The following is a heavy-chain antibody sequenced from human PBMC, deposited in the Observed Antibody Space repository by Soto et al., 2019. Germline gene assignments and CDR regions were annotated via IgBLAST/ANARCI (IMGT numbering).Heavy chain of an antibody. CDR2: INHSGST. V-gene: IGHV4-34*01. CDR1: GGSFSGYY. D-gene: IGHD3-9*01. CDR3: ARGRDVFDWLLYRAYYFDY. J-gene: IGHJ4*02. Sequence: QVQLQQWGAGLLKPSETLSLTCAVYGGSFSGYYWSWIRQPPGKGLEWIGEINHSGSTNYNPSLKSRVTISVDTSKIQFSLKLSSVTAADTAVYYCARGRDVFDWLLYRAYYFDYWGQGTLVTVSS.